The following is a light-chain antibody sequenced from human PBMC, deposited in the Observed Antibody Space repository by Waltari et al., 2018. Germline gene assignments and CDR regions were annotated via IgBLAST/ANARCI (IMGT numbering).Light chain of an antibody. CDR3: MQALQTPFT. CDR1: QSLLQSNGYNY. J-gene: IGKJ3*01. CDR2: LGS. V-gene: IGKV2-28*01. Sequence: EIVMTQTPLSLPVTPGEPASISCRSSQSLLQSNGYNYLDWYLQKPGQSPQLLIYLGSSRASGVPDRFSGSGSGTDFTLKISRVEAEDVGIYYCMQALQTPFTFGSGTKVDVK.